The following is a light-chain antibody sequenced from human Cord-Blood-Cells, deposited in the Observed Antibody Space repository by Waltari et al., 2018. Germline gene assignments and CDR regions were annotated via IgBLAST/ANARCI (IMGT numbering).Light chain of an antibody. V-gene: IGLV6-57*03. CDR1: SGSIASNY. Sequence: NFMLTQPHSVSESPGKTVTISCTRSSGSIASNYVQWYQQRPGSAPTTVIYEDNQRPSGVPDRFSGSIDSPSNSASRTISGLKTEDEADYYCQSYDSTNQVFGGGTKLTVL. J-gene: IGLJ3*02. CDR3: QSYDSTNQV. CDR2: EDN.